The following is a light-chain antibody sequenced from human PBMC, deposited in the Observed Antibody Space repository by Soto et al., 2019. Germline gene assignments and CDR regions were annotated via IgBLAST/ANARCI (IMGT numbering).Light chain of an antibody. CDR1: SSDVGGYKY. CDR3: SSYTGSNTLNVL. CDR2: EVN. V-gene: IGLV2-14*01. J-gene: IGLJ2*01. Sequence: QAALTQPASVSGSPGQSITISCTGTSSDVGGYKYVSWYQQHPGKAPKLMIYEVNNRPSGVSNRFSGSKSGNTASLTISGLQTEDEADYYCSSYTGSNTLNVLFGGGTKLTVL.